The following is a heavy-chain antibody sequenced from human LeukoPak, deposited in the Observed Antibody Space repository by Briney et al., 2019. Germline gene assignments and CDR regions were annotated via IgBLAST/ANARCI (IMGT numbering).Heavy chain of an antibody. Sequence: HPGGSLRLSCVASGFAFSSFAMGWVRQSPGKGLQWLSTINGGGNTTFYADSFKGRFTISRDNSKNTLYLHMDSLRPDDTAIYYCTKELHVAVAVADYYYFYMDVWGRGTAVTVSS. V-gene: IGHV3-23*01. D-gene: IGHD6-19*01. CDR3: TKELHVAVAVADYYYFYMDV. CDR2: INGGGNTT. CDR1: GFAFSSFA. J-gene: IGHJ6*03.